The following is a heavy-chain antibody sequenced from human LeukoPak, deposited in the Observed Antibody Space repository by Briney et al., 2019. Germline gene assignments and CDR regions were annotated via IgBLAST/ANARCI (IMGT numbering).Heavy chain of an antibody. CDR3: AKDIQYSYGSDAFDI. D-gene: IGHD5-18*01. Sequence: PGGSLRLSCAASGFTFDDYAMHWVRQAPGKGLEWVSGISWNSGSIGYADSVKGRFTISRDNAKNSLYLQMNSLRAEDTALYYCAKDIQYSYGSDAFDIWGQGTMVTVSS. CDR2: ISWNSGSI. CDR1: GFTFDDYA. V-gene: IGHV3-9*01. J-gene: IGHJ3*02.